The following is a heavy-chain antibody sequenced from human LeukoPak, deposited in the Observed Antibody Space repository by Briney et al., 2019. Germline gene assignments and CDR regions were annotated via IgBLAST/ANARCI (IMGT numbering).Heavy chain of an antibody. CDR1: GFTFSSYG. CDR3: AKDGDSRGYSYGFDY. CDR2: IWYDGSNK. D-gene: IGHD5-18*01. Sequence: GGSLRLSCAASGFTFSSYGMPWVRQAPGKGLEWVAVIWYDGSNKYYADSVKGRFTISRDNSKNTLYLQMNSLRAEDTAVYYCAKDGDSRGYSYGFDYWGQGTLVTVSS. J-gene: IGHJ4*02. V-gene: IGHV3-33*06.